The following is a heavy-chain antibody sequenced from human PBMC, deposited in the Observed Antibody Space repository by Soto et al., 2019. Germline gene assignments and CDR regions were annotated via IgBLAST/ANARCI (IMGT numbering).Heavy chain of an antibody. D-gene: IGHD2-2*02. V-gene: IGHV5-10-1*01. J-gene: IGHJ6*02. CDR3: AREGSIVVVPADITSYYYGMHV. CDR1: GYSFTSYW. CDR2: IDPSDSYT. Sequence: PGESLKISCKGSGYSFTSYWISWVRQMPGKGLEWMGRIDPSDSYTNYSPSFQGHVTISADKSISTAYLQWSSLKASDTAMYYCAREGSIVVVPADITSYYYGMHVSGPGTTLTVYS.